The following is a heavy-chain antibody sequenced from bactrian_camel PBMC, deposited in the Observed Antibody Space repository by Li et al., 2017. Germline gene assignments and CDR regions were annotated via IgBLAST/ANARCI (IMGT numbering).Heavy chain of an antibody. J-gene: IGHJ6*01. V-gene: IGHV3S63*01. CDR2: ISSNGAP. CDR3: AASYGRCPPHRASDVSY. Sequence: HVQLVESGGGSVQAGETPTLSCTASGFSFDDSDIGWHRQAPGDRCELVSFISSNGAPYYADSVKGRFTISRDNAKNTVYLQINSLKPEDTNAYYCAASYGRCPPHRASDVSYWGQGTQVTVS. CDR1: GFSFDDSD. D-gene: IGHD6*01.